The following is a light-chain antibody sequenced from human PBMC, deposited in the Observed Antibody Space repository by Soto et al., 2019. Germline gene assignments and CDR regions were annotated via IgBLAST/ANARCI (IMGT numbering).Light chain of an antibody. CDR1: SSDVGNYNF. Sequence: QSALTQPAAVSGSPGHSITISCTGTSSDVGNYNFVSWYQQHPGKAPKLLIYDVTSRPSGVSNRFSGSKSGNTASLTISGLQAEGEADYYCSSYTRSNTWVFGGGTQLTVL. V-gene: IGLV2-14*03. CDR3: SSYTRSNTWV. J-gene: IGLJ7*01. CDR2: DVT.